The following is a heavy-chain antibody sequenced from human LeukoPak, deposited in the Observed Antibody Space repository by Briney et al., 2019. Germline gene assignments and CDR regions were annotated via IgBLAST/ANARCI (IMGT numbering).Heavy chain of an antibody. CDR1: GYTFTGYY. D-gene: IGHD3-3*01. Sequence: ASVKVSCKASGYTFTGYYMHWVRQAPGQGLEWMGWINPNSGGTNYAQKFQGRVTMTRDTSISTAYMELSRLRSDDTAVYYCARAGGFTIFGVVNAPFDYWGQGTLVTVSS. CDR3: ARAGGFTIFGVVNAPFDY. V-gene: IGHV1-2*02. J-gene: IGHJ4*02. CDR2: INPNSGGT.